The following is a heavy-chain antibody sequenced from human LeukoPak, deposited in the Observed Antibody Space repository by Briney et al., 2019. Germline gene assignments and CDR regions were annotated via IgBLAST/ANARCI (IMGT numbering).Heavy chain of an antibody. CDR2: IKSDGTSI. CDR1: GFTFSSYW. D-gene: IGHD6-13*01. CDR3: ARDGSSWSNWLDP. Sequence: GGSLRLSCAASGFTFSSYWMHWARQAPGKGLVWVSRIKSDGTSISYADSVKGRFTISRDNANNMLYLQMNSLRAEDTAMYYCARDGSSWSNWLDPWGQGTLVTVSS. J-gene: IGHJ5*02. V-gene: IGHV3-74*01.